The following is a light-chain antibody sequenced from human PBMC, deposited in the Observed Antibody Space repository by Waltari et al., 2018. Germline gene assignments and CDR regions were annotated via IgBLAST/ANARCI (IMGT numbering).Light chain of an antibody. J-gene: IGLJ2*01. CDR3: CSYTSIGPVL. V-gene: IGLV2-23*02. CDR1: SSDVGANNF. Sequence: QSALTQPASVSGSPGQSIAIPCIRTSSDVGANNFLSWYQQHPGRAPKLMIHEVTKRPSGVSTRFSGSKSGNTASLTISGLQAEDEADYYCCSYTSIGPVLIGGGTKVTVL. CDR2: EVT.